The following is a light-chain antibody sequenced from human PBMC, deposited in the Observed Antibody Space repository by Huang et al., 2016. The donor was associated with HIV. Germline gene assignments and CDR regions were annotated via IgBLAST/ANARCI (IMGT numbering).Light chain of an antibody. CDR3: QRYNNAPYT. V-gene: IGKV1-27*01. CDR2: AAS. Sequence: DIQMTQSPSSLSTSVGDPVTITCRASPGIGNFFAWYQQKPGKVPKLLIYAASTLHSGVPSRFAGSGSGTDFTLTISSLQPEDVATYYCQRYNNAPYTFGQGTKLDIK. J-gene: IGKJ2*01. CDR1: PGIGNF.